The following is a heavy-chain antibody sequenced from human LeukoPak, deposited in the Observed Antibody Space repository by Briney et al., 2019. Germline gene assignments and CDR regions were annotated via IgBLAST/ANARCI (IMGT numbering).Heavy chain of an antibody. D-gene: IGHD3-10*01. CDR3: ASSYGSGSYYP. CDR2: IYYSGST. CDR1: GGSISSYY. V-gene: IGHV4-59*01. J-gene: IGHJ5*02. Sequence: SETLSLTCTVSGGSISSYYWSWIRQPPGKGLEWIGYIYYSGSTNYNPSLKSRVTISVDTSKNQFSLKLSSVIAADTAVYYCASSYGSGSYYPWGQGTLVTVSS.